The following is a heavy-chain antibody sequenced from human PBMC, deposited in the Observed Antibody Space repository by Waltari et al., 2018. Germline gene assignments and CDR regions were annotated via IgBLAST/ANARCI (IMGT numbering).Heavy chain of an antibody. V-gene: IGHV4-30-4*08. Sequence: QVQLQESGPGLVKPSQTLSLTCTVPGGPISSGDYYWSWIRQPPGKGLEWSGYINYSGSTYYTPSLKSRVTLSEDTSKDQFSLKLSSVAAAETAVYYCAGVRTPLGTVFDYWGQGTLVTVSS. CDR2: INYSGST. D-gene: IGHD4-4*01. CDR1: GGPISSGDYY. J-gene: IGHJ4*02. CDR3: AGVRTPLGTVFDY.